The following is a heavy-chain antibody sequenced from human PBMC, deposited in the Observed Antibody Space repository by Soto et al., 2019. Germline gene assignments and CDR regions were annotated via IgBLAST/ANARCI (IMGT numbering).Heavy chain of an antibody. V-gene: IGHV3-33*01. CDR3: ARDGDYAGYYYGMDV. Sequence: PGGSLRLSCAAAGFTFSSYGMHWVRQATGKGLEWVAVIWYDGSNKYYADSVKGRFTISRDNSKNTLYLQMNSLRAEDTAVYYCARDGDYAGYYYGMDVWGKGTTVTVSS. J-gene: IGHJ6*04. D-gene: IGHD4-17*01. CDR1: GFTFSSYG. CDR2: IWYDGSNK.